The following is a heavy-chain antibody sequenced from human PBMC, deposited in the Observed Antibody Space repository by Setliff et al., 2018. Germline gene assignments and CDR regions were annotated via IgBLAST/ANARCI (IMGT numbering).Heavy chain of an antibody. CDR3: AASRAYTGAVEEWFLPKTFDF. V-gene: IGHV4-34*10. J-gene: IGHJ4*02. CDR2: INHSGTT. Sequence: PSETLSLTCTVYGVSFSDYYWGWVRQSPGKGLDWIGEINHSGTTNYDPSLEGRISISVDTSKRQFSLKLSSVTAADAALYYCAASRAYTGAVEEWFLPKTFDFWGQGSPVTV. CDR1: GVSFSDYY. D-gene: IGHD3-10*01.